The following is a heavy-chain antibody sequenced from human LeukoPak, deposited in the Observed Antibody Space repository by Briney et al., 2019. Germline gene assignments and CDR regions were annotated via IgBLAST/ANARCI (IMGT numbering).Heavy chain of an antibody. CDR3: AKDFRRADYYDSSGYYRMIDY. V-gene: IGHV3-30*18. CDR1: GFTFRNYG. J-gene: IGHJ4*02. D-gene: IGHD3-22*01. Sequence: GGSLRLSCAVSGFTFRNYGMHWVRQAPGKGLECVADISYDESDKYYGDSVKGRFTISRDNSKNTLFLQMNSLRAEDTAVYFCAKDFRRADYYDSSGYYRMIDYWGQGTLVTVSS. CDR2: ISYDESDK.